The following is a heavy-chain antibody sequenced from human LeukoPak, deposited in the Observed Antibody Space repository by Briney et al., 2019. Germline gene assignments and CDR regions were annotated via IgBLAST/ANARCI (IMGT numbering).Heavy chain of an antibody. Sequence: SETLSLTCTVSGASVTTYYWSWIRQPPGKGPEWIANVHSSGTTYYNPSLRSRVTISVDTSKNQFSLKLSSVTAADTAVYYCARRGRLLPQLDYWGQGTLVTVSS. CDR2: VHSSGTT. D-gene: IGHD3-22*01. CDR3: ARRGRLLPQLDY. CDR1: GASVTTYY. V-gene: IGHV4-4*08. J-gene: IGHJ4*02.